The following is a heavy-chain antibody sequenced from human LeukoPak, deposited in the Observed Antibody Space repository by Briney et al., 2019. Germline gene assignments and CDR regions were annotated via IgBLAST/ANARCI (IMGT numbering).Heavy chain of an antibody. CDR2: ISASGSSI. Sequence: GGSLRLSCAASGFTFSSYEMNWVRQAPGKGLEWVSYISASGSSIYYADSVKGRFTVSRDNSKNMLFLQMNSLRVEDTAVYYCARERDRRGYFDYWGQGTLVTVSS. CDR3: ARERDRRGYFDY. V-gene: IGHV3-48*03. CDR1: GFTFSSYE. J-gene: IGHJ4*02. D-gene: IGHD1-26*01.